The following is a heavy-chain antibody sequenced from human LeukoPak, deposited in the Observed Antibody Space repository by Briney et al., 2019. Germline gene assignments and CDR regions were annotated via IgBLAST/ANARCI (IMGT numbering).Heavy chain of an antibody. V-gene: IGHV4-39*07. D-gene: IGHD1-26*01. Sequence: SETLSLTCTVSGGSISSSSYYWGWIRQPPGKGLEWIGSIYYSGSTYYNPSLKSRVTISVDTSKNQFSLKLSSVTAADTAVYYCAREDLVGAIKTWDYWGQGTLVTVSS. CDR3: AREDLVGAIKTWDY. CDR2: IYYSGST. J-gene: IGHJ4*02. CDR1: GGSISSSSYY.